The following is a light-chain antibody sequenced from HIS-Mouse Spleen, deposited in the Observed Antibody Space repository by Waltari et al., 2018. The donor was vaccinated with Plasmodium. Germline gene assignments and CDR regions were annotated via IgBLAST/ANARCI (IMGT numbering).Light chain of an antibody. CDR3: QVWDSSTVV. CDR2: GDS. V-gene: IGLV3-9*01. J-gene: IGLJ2*01. CDR1: KMGSKN. Sequence: SYELTQPLSVSVALGQTARITCGGNKMGSKNRHGYQQKPGQAHVLVNYGDSNRPPGIPERFSGSNSGNTATLTISRAQAGDEADYYCQVWDSSTVVFGGGTKLTVL.